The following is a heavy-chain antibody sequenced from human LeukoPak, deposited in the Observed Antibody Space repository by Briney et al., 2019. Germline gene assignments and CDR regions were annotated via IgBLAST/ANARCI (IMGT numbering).Heavy chain of an antibody. V-gene: IGHV3-7*01. CDR1: RITFSSNW. CDR2: IKPDGSEK. D-gene: IGHD2-2*02. CDR3: ARDGCTSTSCYTRGDV. J-gene: IGHJ6*03. Sequence: GGSLRLSCAAARITFSSNWMSWVRQAPGKGLEWVANIKPDGSEKYYVDSVKGRFTISRDNAKNSLYLQMNSLRAEDSAVYYCARDGCTSTSCYTRGDVWGKGTMVTVSS.